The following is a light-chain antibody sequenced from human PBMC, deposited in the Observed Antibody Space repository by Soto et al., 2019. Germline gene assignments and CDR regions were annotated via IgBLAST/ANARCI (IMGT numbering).Light chain of an antibody. J-gene: IGKJ4*01. CDR2: KVS. Sequence: DVVMTQSPLSLHVSLGQPASISCGASQILVYSDGNTYLSSFQQRPGQSPRHLIYKVSDRGSGVPDRFSGSGSGTDFTLKVSRVEAADVGHWPPLPCGGGTKVEIK. V-gene: IGKV2-30*01. CDR3: LP. CDR1: QILVYSDGNTY.